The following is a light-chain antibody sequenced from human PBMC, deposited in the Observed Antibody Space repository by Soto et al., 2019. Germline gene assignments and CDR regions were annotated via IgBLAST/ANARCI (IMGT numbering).Light chain of an antibody. CDR3: SSYRSGGTFV. CDR1: SSDVGGYNY. Sequence: QSALTQPASVSGSPGQSIAISCTGTSSDVGGYNYVSWHQQHPGKAPKVLISVVSNRPSGVSNRFSGSESGNTASLTISGLQAEDEADYYCSSYRSGGTFVFGSGTKVTVL. CDR2: VVS. V-gene: IGLV2-14*01. J-gene: IGLJ1*01.